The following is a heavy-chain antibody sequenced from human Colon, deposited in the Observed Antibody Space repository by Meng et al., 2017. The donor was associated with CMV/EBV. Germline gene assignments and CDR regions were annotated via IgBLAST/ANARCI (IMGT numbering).Heavy chain of an antibody. J-gene: IGHJ3*01. CDR2: IYYSGST. Sequence: GSLRLSCTVSGGSISSSSYYWGWIRQPPGKGLEWIGSIYYSGSTYYNPSLKSRVTISVDTSKNQFSLKLSSVTAADTAVYYCARLNRQWVIQYALNVWGQGTEVTVSS. V-gene: IGHV4-39*01. D-gene: IGHD1-26*01. CDR3: ARLNRQWVIQYALNV. CDR1: GGSISSSSYY.